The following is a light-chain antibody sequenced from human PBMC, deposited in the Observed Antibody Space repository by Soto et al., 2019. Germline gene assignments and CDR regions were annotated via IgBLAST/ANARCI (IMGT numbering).Light chain of an antibody. Sequence: QSALTQPASVSGSPGQSITISCTGTSSDVGGYNYVSWYQQYPGKAPKLMIYHVSNRPSGVYNRFSGSKSGNSASLAISGLQAEDEADYYCSSYTSTSTYGFGTGTKVTVL. CDR3: SSYTSTSTYG. CDR1: SSDVGGYNY. J-gene: IGLJ1*01. V-gene: IGLV2-14*01. CDR2: HVS.